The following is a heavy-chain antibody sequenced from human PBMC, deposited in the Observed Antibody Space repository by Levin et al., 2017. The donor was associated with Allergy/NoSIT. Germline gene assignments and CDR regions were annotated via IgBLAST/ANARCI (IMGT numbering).Heavy chain of an antibody. CDR1: GFTFSSYA. J-gene: IGHJ6*02. V-gene: IGHV3-23*01. Sequence: ASVKVSCGASGFTFSSYAMSWVRQAPGKGLEWVSGISGSGGSTYYADSVKGRFTISRDNSKNTLYLQMNSLRAEDTAVYYCAKSNYYYGMDVWGQGTTVTVSS. CDR3: AKSNYYYGMDV. CDR2: ISGSGGST.